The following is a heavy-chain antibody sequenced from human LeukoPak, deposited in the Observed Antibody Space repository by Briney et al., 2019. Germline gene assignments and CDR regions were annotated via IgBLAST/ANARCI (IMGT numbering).Heavy chain of an antibody. D-gene: IGHD1-14*01. CDR1: GGSFSVYY. Sequence: SETLSLTCAVYGGSFSVYYWSWIRQPPGKGLEWIGEINHSGSTNYNPSLKSRVTISVDTSKNQFSLKLSSVTAADTAVYYCAREGVTTGYFDYWGQGTLVTVSS. V-gene: IGHV4-34*01. J-gene: IGHJ4*02. CDR3: AREGVTTGYFDY. CDR2: INHSGST.